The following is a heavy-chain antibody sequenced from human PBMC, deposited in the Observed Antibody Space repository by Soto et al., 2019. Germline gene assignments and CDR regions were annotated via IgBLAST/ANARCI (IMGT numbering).Heavy chain of an antibody. D-gene: IGHD2-15*01. J-gene: IGHJ4*02. V-gene: IGHV3-7*01. CDR3: ARGYY. CDR1: GFTFSSVRSYW. CDR2: IKLEGSER. Sequence: EVQLVESGGGLVQPGGSLRLSCAASGFTFSSVRSYWMRWVRQAPGKGVEGVANIKLEGSERYYVDSVKGRFTISRDDARNSLYLQMNSLRAEDTAIYYCARGYYWGQGTLVSVSS.